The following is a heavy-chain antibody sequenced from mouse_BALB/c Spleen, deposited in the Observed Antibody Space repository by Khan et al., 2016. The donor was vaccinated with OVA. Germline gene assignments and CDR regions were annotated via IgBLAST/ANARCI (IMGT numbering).Heavy chain of an antibody. V-gene: IGHV1-7*01. CDR1: GYTFTTYW. Sequence: QVQLQQSGAELAKPGASVKMSCKASGYTFTTYWMHWVKQRPGQGLEWIGYIDPSTGYTEYNQKFKDKATFTTDNSSSTAYMQMSSLTAEDSAVYCCARRGLYGIMAYWGQGTLVTVSA. D-gene: IGHD2-1*01. CDR3: ARRGLYGIMAY. J-gene: IGHJ3*01. CDR2: IDPSTGYT.